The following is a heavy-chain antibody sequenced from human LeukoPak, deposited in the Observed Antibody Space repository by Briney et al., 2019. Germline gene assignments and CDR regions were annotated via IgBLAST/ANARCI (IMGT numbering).Heavy chain of an antibody. CDR1: GFSLSISGVG. CDR3: AHRPRDGRDTMIVEEYAFDI. J-gene: IGHJ3*02. Sequence: SGPTLVKPTQTLTLTCTFSGFSLSISGVGVGWIRQPPGKAPEWFALIYWNDDKRYSPSLKSRLTITKDTSKNQVVLTMTNMDPVDTATYYCAHRPRDGRDTMIVEEYAFDIWGQGTMVTVSS. V-gene: IGHV2-5*01. CDR2: IYWNDDK. D-gene: IGHD3-22*01.